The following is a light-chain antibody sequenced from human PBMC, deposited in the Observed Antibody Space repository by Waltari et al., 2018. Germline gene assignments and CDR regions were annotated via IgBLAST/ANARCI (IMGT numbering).Light chain of an antibody. CDR2: DAS. Sequence: EIVFTQSPATLSSSPGERATLPCRASQSVSSYLAWYQQKPGQAPRLLIYDASNRATGIPARFSGSGSGTDFTLTISSLEPEDFAVYYCQQRSNWPPMYTFGQGTKLGIK. CDR3: QQRSNWPPMYT. V-gene: IGKV3-11*01. J-gene: IGKJ2*01. CDR1: QSVSSY.